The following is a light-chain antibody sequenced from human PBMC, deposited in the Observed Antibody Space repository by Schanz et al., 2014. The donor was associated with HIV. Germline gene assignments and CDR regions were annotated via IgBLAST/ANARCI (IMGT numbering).Light chain of an antibody. Sequence: EIVLTQSPGTLSLSPGERATLSCRASRSVSTYLAWFQQKPGQAPRLLIYGASTRVTGIPARFSGSGSGTEFTLTISNLEPDDFAIYYCQQYSTYPYTFGQGTKLDIQ. V-gene: IGKV3-11*01. J-gene: IGKJ2*01. CDR2: GAS. CDR1: RSVSTY. CDR3: QQYSTYPYT.